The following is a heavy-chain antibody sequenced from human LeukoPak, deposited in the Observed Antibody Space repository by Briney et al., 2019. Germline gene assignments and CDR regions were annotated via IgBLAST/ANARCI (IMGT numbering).Heavy chain of an antibody. D-gene: IGHD2-2*01. Sequence: PGGSLRLSCAASGFTFSHYNMNWVRQAPGKGLECVAYISSSSSYVNYADPVKGRFTISRDNAKNSLYLQMNSLRAEDTAVYYCVGDEYCSSPTCRGAFDIWGQGTMVTVSS. V-gene: IGHV3-21*01. J-gene: IGHJ3*02. CDR1: GFTFSHYN. CDR3: VGDEYCSSPTCRGAFDI. CDR2: ISSSSSYV.